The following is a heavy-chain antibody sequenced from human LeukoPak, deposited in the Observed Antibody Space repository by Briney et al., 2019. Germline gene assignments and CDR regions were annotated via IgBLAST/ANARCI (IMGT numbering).Heavy chain of an antibody. J-gene: IGHJ4*02. CDR3: ARGPGT. CDR2: INPDSGGT. Sequence: GASVKVSCMASGYTSTGYYMHWMRQAPGQGLEWMGWINPDSGGTNYAQNFQGRVTMTRDTSISTAYMELSRLTSDDTAVYYCARGPGTWGQGTLVTVSS. CDR1: GYTSTGYY. V-gene: IGHV1-2*02. D-gene: IGHD1-7*01.